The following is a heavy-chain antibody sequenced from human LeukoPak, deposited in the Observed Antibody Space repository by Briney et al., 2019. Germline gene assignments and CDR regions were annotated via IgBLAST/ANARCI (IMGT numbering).Heavy chain of an antibody. CDR3: AGCMVETTVTRPYYYYYMDV. CDR2: INPTSGGT. D-gene: IGHD4-17*01. Sequence: ASVKVSCKASGYTFIDYYMHWVRQAPGQGLEWMGWINPTSGGTNYAQKFQGRVTMTRDTSIRTAYMELTRLRSDDTAVYYCAGCMVETTVTRPYYYYYMDVWGKGTTVTVSS. V-gene: IGHV1-2*02. J-gene: IGHJ6*03. CDR1: GYTFIDYY.